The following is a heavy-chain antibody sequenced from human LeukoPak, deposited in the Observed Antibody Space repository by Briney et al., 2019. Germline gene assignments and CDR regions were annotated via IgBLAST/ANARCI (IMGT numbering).Heavy chain of an antibody. CDR3: AKYQRQWLPKGGFDY. CDR1: GFTFSSYG. J-gene: IGHJ4*02. CDR2: ISYDGNNK. D-gene: IGHD6-19*01. V-gene: IGHV3-30*18. Sequence: GRSLRLSCAASGFTFSSYGMHWVRRAPGKGLEWVAVISYDGNNKYYADSVKGRFTISRDNSKNTLYLQMDNLRAEDTAVYYCAKYQRQWLPKGGFDYWGQGTLVTVSS.